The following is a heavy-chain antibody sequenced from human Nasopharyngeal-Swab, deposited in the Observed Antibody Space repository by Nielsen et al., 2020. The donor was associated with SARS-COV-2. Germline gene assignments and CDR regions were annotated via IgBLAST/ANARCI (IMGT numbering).Heavy chain of an antibody. CDR2: LSTDGRST. J-gene: IGHJ3*02. V-gene: IGHV3-74*01. CDR1: GFTVSTYW. CDR3: IRNSYSGSYGAFDI. D-gene: IGHD1-26*01. Sequence: GESLKISCAASGFTVSTYWMHRVRQAPGKGPVWIARLSTDGRSTDYADSVKGRFTISRDDAKNTLYVQMNSLRVEDTAVYYCIRNSYSGSYGAFDIWGQGTMVTVSS.